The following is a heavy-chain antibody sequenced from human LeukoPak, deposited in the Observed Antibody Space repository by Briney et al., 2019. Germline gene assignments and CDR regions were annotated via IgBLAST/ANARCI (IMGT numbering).Heavy chain of an antibody. D-gene: IGHD3-22*01. CDR1: GGSISSYY. CDR3: ARGRYYYDSSGAFQH. V-gene: IGHV4-59*12. CDR2: IYYSGST. J-gene: IGHJ1*01. Sequence: SETLSLTCTVSGGSISSYYWSWIRQPPGKGLEWIGYIYYSGSTNYNPSLKSRVTISVDTSKNQFSLKLSSVTAADTAVYYCARGRYYYDSSGAFQHWGQGTLVTVSS.